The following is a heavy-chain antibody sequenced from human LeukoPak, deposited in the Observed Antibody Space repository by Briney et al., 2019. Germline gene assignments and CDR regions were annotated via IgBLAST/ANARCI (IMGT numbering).Heavy chain of an antibody. D-gene: IGHD6-13*01. CDR2: ISYDGNNK. CDR3: AKDSSSSWFGGDSK. V-gene: IGHV3-30*18. Sequence: GGSLRLSCAASGFTFSYYGLHWVRQAPGKGLEGVALISYDGNNKDYADSVKGRFTISRDNSKNTLYLQMNSLRAEDTAVYFCAKDSSSSWFGGDSKWGQGTLVTVSS. J-gene: IGHJ4*02. CDR1: GFTFSYYG.